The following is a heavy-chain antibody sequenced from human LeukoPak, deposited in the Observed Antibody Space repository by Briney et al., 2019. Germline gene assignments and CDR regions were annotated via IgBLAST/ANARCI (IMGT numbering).Heavy chain of an antibody. V-gene: IGHV3-23*01. J-gene: IGHJ5*02. D-gene: IGHD3/OR15-3a*01. CDR3: AKGTVNWFDP. Sequence: QSGGSLRLSCVASAFTFRRYAMSWVRQAPGKGLEWVSTISGSGDSTDYADSVKGRLAISRDNSKNTVYLQMNSLRAEDTAVYYCAKGTVNWFDPWGQGTLVTVSS. CDR2: ISGSGDST. CDR1: AFTFRRYA.